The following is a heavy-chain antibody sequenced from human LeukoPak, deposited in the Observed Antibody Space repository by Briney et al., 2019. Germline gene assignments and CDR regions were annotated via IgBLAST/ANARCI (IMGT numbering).Heavy chain of an antibody. CDR3: ATSTGYSSSWYNGAFDY. J-gene: IGHJ4*02. CDR2: IYYSGTT. Sequence: SETLSLTCTVSGGSISSSSYYWGWIRQPPGKGLEWIGNIYYSGTTYYNSSLKSRVTISVDTSKNQFSLKLNSVTAADTAVYYCATSTGYSSSWYNGAFDYWGQGTLVTVSS. V-gene: IGHV4-39*07. D-gene: IGHD6-13*01. CDR1: GGSISSSSYY.